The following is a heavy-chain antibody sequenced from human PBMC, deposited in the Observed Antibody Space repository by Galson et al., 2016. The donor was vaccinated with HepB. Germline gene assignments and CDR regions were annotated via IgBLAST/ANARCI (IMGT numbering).Heavy chain of an antibody. J-gene: IGHJ6*02. D-gene: IGHD1-26*01. CDR1: GASINSGDFY. CDR2: IYASGSN. CDR3: ARDGRWEKGPGLDV. V-gene: IGHV4-31*03. Sequence: TLSLTCTVSGASINSGDFYWTWIRQHPGKGLEWIRYIYASGSNFYNPSLKSRFSISMDTSKKQFSLKLTSVTAAATAVYFCARDGRWEKGPGLDVWGQGASVTVSS.